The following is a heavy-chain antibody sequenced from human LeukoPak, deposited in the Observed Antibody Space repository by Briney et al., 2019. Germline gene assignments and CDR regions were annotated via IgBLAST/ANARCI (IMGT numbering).Heavy chain of an antibody. CDR1: GGSISSSSYY. J-gene: IGHJ4*02. D-gene: IGHD5-18*01. Sequence: PSETLSLTCTVSGGSISSSSYYWGWIRQPPGKGLEWIGSIYYSGSTYYNPSLKSRVTISVDTSKNQFSLKLSSVTAADTAVYYCARVYRDSGYSYGYFDYWGQGTLVTVSS. V-gene: IGHV4-39*01. CDR2: IYYSGST. CDR3: ARVYRDSGYSYGYFDY.